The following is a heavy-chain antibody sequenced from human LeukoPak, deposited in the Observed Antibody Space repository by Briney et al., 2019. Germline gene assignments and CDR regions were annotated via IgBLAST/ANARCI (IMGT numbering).Heavy chain of an antibody. CDR2: IYTSGST. V-gene: IGHV4-4*07. CDR3: ARVAAKNWNGWFDP. J-gene: IGHJ5*02. D-gene: IGHD1-1*01. CDR1: DGSISSYY. Sequence: SETLSLTCTVSDGSISSYYWSWIRQPAGKGLEWIGRIYTSGSTNYNPSLKSRVTMSVDTSKNQFSLKLSSVTAADTAVYYCARVAAKNWNGWFDPWGQGTLVTVSS.